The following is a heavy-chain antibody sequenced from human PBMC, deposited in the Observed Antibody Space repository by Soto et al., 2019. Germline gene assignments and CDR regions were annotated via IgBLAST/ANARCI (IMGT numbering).Heavy chain of an antibody. V-gene: IGHV4-59*01. J-gene: IGHJ4*02. CDR2: IPNSGGP. CDR3: AASQMGLISVLGT. D-gene: IGHD1-1*01. CDR1: GGSMKSFF. Sequence: SETLSLTCTASGGSMKSFFWSWIRQPPGKGLEWIGYIPNSGGPTYTPSLKSRVTIAIDTSRNQFSLRLTSVTTADTAVYYCAASQMGLISVLGTWGQGSQVTVSS.